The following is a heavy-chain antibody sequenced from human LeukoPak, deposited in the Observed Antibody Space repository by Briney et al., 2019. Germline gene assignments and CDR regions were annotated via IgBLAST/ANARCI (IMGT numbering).Heavy chain of an antibody. CDR3: ASLNWGRGY. Sequence: SETLSLTCAVYGGSFSGYYWSWIRQPPGKGLEWIGSIYYSGSTYYNPSLKSRITISVDTSKNQFSLKLSSVTAADTAVYYCASLNWGRGYWGQGTLVTVSS. CDR2: IYYSGST. J-gene: IGHJ4*02. CDR1: GGSFSGYY. V-gene: IGHV4-34*01. D-gene: IGHD7-27*01.